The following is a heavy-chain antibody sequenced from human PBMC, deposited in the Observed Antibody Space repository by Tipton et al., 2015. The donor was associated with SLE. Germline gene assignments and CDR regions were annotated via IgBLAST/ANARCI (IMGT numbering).Heavy chain of an antibody. CDR1: GFTFSSYA. Sequence: SLRLSCAASGFTFSSYAMHWVRQAPGKGLEWVAVISYDGSNKYYADSVKGRFTISRDNSKNTLYLQMNSLRAEDTAVYYCAKSQDSSSWYNWFDPWGQGTLVTVSS. J-gene: IGHJ5*02. CDR2: ISYDGSNK. CDR3: AKSQDSSSWYNWFDP. D-gene: IGHD6-13*01. V-gene: IGHV3-30-3*02.